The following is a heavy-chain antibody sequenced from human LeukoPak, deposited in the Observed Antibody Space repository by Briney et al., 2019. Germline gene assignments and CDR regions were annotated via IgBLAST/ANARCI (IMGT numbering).Heavy chain of an antibody. J-gene: IGHJ4*02. D-gene: IGHD1-26*01. CDR1: GFTFSNDA. V-gene: IGHV3-33*01. Sequence: GRSLRLSCAASGFTFSNDAMRWVRQAPGRGLEWVAIIWNDGITTYYADPVEGRFTISRDTSKQTPYLQVNSLRGEDTAGYYCVRERSTRDFDSWGQRTLVTVSS. CDR3: VRERSTRDFDS. CDR2: IWNDGITT.